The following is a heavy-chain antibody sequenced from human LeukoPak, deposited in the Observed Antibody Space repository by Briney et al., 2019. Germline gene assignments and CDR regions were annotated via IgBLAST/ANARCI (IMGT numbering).Heavy chain of an antibody. CDR3: ARGNIVASIATAGTGVYAGQLDY. CDR2: IHHSGRT. V-gene: IGHV4-38-2*02. D-gene: IGHD6-13*01. J-gene: IGHJ4*02. CDR1: GYSISSDYY. Sequence: SETLSLTCTVSGYSISSDYYWGWIRQPPGKGLEWIGSIHHSGRTYYNPSLKSRVTISVDTSKNQFSLKLSSVTAADTAVYYCARGNIVASIATAGTGVYAGQLDYWGQGTLVTVSS.